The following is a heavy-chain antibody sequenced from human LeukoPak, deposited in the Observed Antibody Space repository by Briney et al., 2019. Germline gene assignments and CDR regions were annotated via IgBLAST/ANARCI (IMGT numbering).Heavy chain of an antibody. V-gene: IGHV3-66*01. CDR1: GFTVSSNY. J-gene: IGHJ4*02. CDR3: ARGGRIHVSFDN. Sequence: PGGSLRLSCAASGFTVSSNYMSWVRQAPGKGLEWVSVIYSGGTTYYADSVKGRFTISRDNSKNTLYLQMSSLRAEDTAVYYCARGGRIHVSFDNWGQGTLVTVSS. D-gene: IGHD3-16*01. CDR2: IYSGGTT.